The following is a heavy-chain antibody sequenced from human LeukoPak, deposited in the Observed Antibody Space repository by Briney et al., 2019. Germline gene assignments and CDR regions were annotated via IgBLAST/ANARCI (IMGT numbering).Heavy chain of an antibody. CDR2: INPNSGGT. J-gene: IGHJ6*02. Sequence: ASVKVSCKASGYTFTGYYMHWVRQAPGQGLEWMGWINPNSGGTNYAQKFQGRVTMTRDTSISTAYMELSRLRSDDTAVYYCARGPGVTDQCYYYYGMDVWGQGTTVTVSS. CDR3: ARGPGVTDQCYYYYGMDV. D-gene: IGHD2-8*01. V-gene: IGHV1-2*02. CDR1: GYTFTGYY.